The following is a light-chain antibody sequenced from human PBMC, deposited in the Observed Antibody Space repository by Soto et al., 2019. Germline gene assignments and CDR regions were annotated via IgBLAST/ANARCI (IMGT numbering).Light chain of an antibody. Sequence: QSVLTQPDSVSGSPGQSITISCTGTSYNIGSYDLVSWYQQHPGKAPKVMIYEATKRPSGVSDRFSGSKSGNTASLTISGLQPEDEANYYCSSYAASTTVIFGGGTKLTVL. V-gene: IGLV2-23*01. CDR1: SYNIGSYDL. CDR2: EAT. J-gene: IGLJ2*01. CDR3: SSYAASTTVI.